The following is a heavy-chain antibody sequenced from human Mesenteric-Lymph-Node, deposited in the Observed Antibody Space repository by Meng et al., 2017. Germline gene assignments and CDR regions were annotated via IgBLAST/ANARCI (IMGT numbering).Heavy chain of an antibody. V-gene: IGHV1-18*01. CDR3: ARVEVGITSGDY. CDR1: GYTFTNYG. CDR2: ISAYNGNT. Sequence: QAQLVHAGGEVKKPGASVQVSCKASGYTFTNYGITWVRQAPGQGLEWMGWISAYNGNTNYAQTLQGRLTMTTDTSTSTAYMELRSLRSDDTAVYYCARVEVGITSGDYWGQGTLVTVSS. D-gene: IGHD1-26*01. J-gene: IGHJ4*02.